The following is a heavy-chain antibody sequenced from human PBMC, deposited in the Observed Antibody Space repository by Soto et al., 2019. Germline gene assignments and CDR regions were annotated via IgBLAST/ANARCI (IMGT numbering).Heavy chain of an antibody. Sequence: VQLVQSGSEVKKPGASVKVSCKASGYTFTSYHITGVRQAPGQGLEWMGWISAYNVNTNYAQNLQGRVTLTTDTSTSTAYTELSSLRSDDTAVYYCARDSPPPREWGQGPLVTVSS. CDR3: ARDSPPPRE. J-gene: IGHJ4*02. CDR1: GYTFTSYH. V-gene: IGHV1-18*01. CDR2: ISAYNVNT.